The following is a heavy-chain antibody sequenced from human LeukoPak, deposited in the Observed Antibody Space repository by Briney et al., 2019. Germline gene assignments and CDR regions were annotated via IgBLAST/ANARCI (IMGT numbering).Heavy chain of an antibody. V-gene: IGHV3-21*01. J-gene: IGHJ4*02. D-gene: IGHD1-26*01. Sequence: GGSLRLSCAASGFTFSSYSMNWVRQAPGKGLEWVSSISSSSSYIYYADSVKGRFAISRDNAKNSLYLQMNSLRAEDTAVYYCARVSGSYYSIWGQGTLVTVSS. CDR1: GFTFSSYS. CDR2: ISSSSSYI. CDR3: ARVSGSYYSI.